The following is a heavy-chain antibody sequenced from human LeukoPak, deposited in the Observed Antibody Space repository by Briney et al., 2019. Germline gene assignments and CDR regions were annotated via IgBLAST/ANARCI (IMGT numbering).Heavy chain of an antibody. CDR2: IRYDGSNK. V-gene: IGHV3-30*02. D-gene: IGHD3-10*01. CDR3: AKDLYGSGSYQIRLFDY. J-gene: IGHJ4*02. CDR1: GFTFSSYT. Sequence: GGSLRLSCAASGFTFSSYTMHWARQAPGKGLEWVAFIRYDGSNKFYADSVKGRFTISRDNSKNTLYLQMNSLRVEDTAVYYCAKDLYGSGSYQIRLFDYWGQGTLVTVSS.